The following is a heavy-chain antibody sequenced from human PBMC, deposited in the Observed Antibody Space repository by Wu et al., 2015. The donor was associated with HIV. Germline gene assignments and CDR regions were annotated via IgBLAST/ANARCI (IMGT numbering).Heavy chain of an antibody. CDR2: INHSGST. CDR3: AREVDGH. Sequence: QVQVQQWGAGLLKPSETLSLTCAVYGGSFSGHYWSWIRQPPGKGLEWIGEINHSGSTNYNPSLKSRVTISVDTSKNQFSLKVRSVTAADTAVYYCAREVDGHWGQGTLVTVSS. D-gene: IGHD6-19*01. CDR1: GGSFSGHY. V-gene: IGHV4-34*01. J-gene: IGHJ4*02.